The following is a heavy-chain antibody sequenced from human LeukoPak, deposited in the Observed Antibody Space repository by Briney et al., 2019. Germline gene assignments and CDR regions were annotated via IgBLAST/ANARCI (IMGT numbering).Heavy chain of an antibody. CDR2: ISAYNGNT. V-gene: IGHV1-18*01. D-gene: IGHD3-10*01. Sequence: GASVKVSCKASGYTFNSYGFSWVRQAPGQGLEWMGWISAYNGNTNYAQKLQGRVTMTTDTSTSTAYMELRSLRSDDTAVYYCARIMVRDYFDYWGQGTLVTVSS. J-gene: IGHJ4*02. CDR1: GYTFNSYG. CDR3: ARIMVRDYFDY.